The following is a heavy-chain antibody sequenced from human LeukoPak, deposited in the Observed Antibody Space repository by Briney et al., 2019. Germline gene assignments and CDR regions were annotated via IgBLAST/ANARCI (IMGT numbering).Heavy chain of an antibody. CDR3: ARAFGGSYGFQH. D-gene: IGHD1-26*01. CDR1: GFTFSSYS. J-gene: IGHJ1*01. Sequence: GGSLRLSCAASGFTFSSYSMNWVRQAPGKGLEWVSSISSSSSYIYYADSVKGRFTISRDNARNSLYLQMNSLRAEDTAVYYCARAFGGSYGFQHWGQGTLVTVSS. CDR2: ISSSSSYI. V-gene: IGHV3-21*01.